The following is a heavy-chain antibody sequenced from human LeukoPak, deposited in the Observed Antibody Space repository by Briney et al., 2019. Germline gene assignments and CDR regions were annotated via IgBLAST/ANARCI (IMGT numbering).Heavy chain of an antibody. CDR2: INPNSGGT. Sequence: GASVKVSCKASGYTFTDYYMHWVRQAPGQGLEWMGWINPNSGGTNYAQRFQGRVTMTRDTSISTAYIELSRLTSDDTAVYYCARDFPIQIWTRTPWFDPWGQGTLVTVSS. D-gene: IGHD5-18*01. CDR1: GYTFTDYY. CDR3: ARDFPIQIWTRTPWFDP. V-gene: IGHV1-2*02. J-gene: IGHJ5*02.